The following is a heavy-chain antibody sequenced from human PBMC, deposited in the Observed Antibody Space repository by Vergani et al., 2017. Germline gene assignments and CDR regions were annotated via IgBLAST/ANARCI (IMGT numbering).Heavy chain of an antibody. CDR1: GGSISSGSYY. V-gene: IGHV4-61*02. CDR3: ARFSQLWDQDGVYYFDY. Sequence: QVQLQESGPGLVKPSQTLSLTCTVSGGSISSGSYYWSWIRQPAGKGLEWIGYIYYSGSTNYNPSLKSRVTISVDTSKNQFSLKLSSVTAADTAVYYCARFSQLWDQDGVYYFDYWGQGTLVTVSS. J-gene: IGHJ4*02. CDR2: IYYSGST. D-gene: IGHD5-18*01.